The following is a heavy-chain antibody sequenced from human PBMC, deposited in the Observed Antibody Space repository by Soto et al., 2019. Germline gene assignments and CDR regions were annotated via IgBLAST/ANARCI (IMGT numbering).Heavy chain of an antibody. J-gene: IGHJ4*02. CDR1: GYTFTSYD. D-gene: IGHD3-10*01. Sequence: QVQLVQSGAEVKKPGASVKVSCKASGYTFTSYDINWVRQATGQGLEWMGWMNPNSGNTGYAQKFQGRVTMTRNTSISTAYMELSRLRSEDTAVYYWARGVLMVRGVITGYWGQGTLVTVSS. CDR3: ARGVLMVRGVITGY. V-gene: IGHV1-8*01. CDR2: MNPNSGNT.